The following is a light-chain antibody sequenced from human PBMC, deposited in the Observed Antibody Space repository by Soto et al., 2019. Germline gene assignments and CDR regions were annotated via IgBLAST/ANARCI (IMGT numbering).Light chain of an antibody. Sequence: QSVLTQPPSVSGAPGQRVTISCTGSSSNIGGGFDVHWYQQLPGTAPKLLIYGNTNRPSGVPDRFSGSKSGPSASLAITGLQAEDEADYYCQSYDSSGRVVFGGGTQLTVL. CDR3: QSYDSSGRVV. CDR1: SSNIGGGFD. CDR2: GNT. J-gene: IGLJ2*01. V-gene: IGLV1-40*01.